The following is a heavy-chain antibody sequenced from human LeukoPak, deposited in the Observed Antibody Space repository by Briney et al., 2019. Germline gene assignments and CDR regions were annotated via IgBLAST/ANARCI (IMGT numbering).Heavy chain of an antibody. J-gene: IGHJ4*02. Sequence: SETLSLTCTVSGDSISRTNFYWGWIRQPPGKGLEWIGEVNLQGSTNYNPSLMGRVAISVDKSENHVSLHLTSVTAADTAVYYCAREGGPYRPLDYSGQGTLVTVSS. CDR3: AREGGPYRPLDY. CDR1: GDSISRTNFY. V-gene: IGHV4-39*07. CDR2: VNLQGST.